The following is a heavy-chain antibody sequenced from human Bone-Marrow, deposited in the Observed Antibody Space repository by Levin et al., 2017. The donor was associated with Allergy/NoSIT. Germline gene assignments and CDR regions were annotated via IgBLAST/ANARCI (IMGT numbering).Heavy chain of an antibody. CDR3: AKARGGNNVLVPADFDY. CDR2: ISVNGASS. CDR1: GFTFSRFA. V-gene: IGHV3-23*01. J-gene: IGHJ4*02. Sequence: LSLTCAASGFTFSRFAMSWVRQAPGKGLEWVSLISVNGASSNYADSVKGRFTIYRDNSKDTVYLQLNSLRADDTAVYYCAKARGGNNVLVPADFDYWGQGTLVTVSS. D-gene: IGHD2-2*01.